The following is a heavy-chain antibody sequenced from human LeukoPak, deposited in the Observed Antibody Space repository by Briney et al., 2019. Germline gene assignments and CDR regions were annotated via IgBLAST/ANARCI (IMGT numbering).Heavy chain of an antibody. J-gene: IGHJ4*02. Sequence: LGGSLILSCAASGFTFSSYSMNWVRQAPGKGLEWVSCISSSSSYIYYADSVKGRFTTSRDNAKNSLYLQMNSLRADDTAVYYCARDAGRGDYWGRGALVTVSS. CDR2: ISSSSSYI. D-gene: IGHD3-16*01. V-gene: IGHV3-21*01. CDR3: ARDAGRGDY. CDR1: GFTFSSYS.